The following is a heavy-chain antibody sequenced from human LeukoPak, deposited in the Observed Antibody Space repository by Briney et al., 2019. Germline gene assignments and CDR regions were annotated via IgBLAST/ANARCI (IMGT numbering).Heavy chain of an antibody. V-gene: IGHV3-21*01. CDR3: ARGLYSGYDYVLGY. Sequence: GGSLRLSCAASGFTFSSYGMNWVRQAPGKGLEWVSSISSSSYISYADSVKGRFTISRDNAKNSLYLQMNSLRAEDTAVYYCARGLYSGYDYVLGYWGQGTLVTVSS. CDR1: GFTFSSYG. CDR2: ISSSSYI. D-gene: IGHD5-12*01. J-gene: IGHJ4*02.